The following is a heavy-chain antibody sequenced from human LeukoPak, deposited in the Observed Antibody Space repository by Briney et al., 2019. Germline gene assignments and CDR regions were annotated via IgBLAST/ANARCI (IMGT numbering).Heavy chain of an antibody. V-gene: IGHV1-2*02. CDR2: INPNSGGT. CDR3: ARLDYYGSGSYYHTFDY. J-gene: IGHJ4*02. D-gene: IGHD3-10*01. CDR1: GYTFTGYY. Sequence: ASVKVSCKASGYTFTGYYMHWVRQAPGQGLEWMGWINPNSGGTNYAQKFQGRATMTRDTSISTAYMELSRLRSDDTAVYYCARLDYYGSGSYYHTFDYWGQGTLVTVSS.